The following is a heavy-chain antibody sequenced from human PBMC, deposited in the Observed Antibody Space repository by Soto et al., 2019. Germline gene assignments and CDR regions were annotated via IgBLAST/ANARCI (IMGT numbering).Heavy chain of an antibody. Sequence: GGSLRLSCAVSGFTFSSFVMRWVRQAPGKGLEWVSSISGSGDSTPYADSVKGRFTISRDNSKSTLYLQMNSLRAEDTAVYYCARKATGGHSDYWGQGNLVTVSS. J-gene: IGHJ4*02. CDR3: ARKATGGHSDY. V-gene: IGHV3-23*01. CDR2: ISGSGDST. D-gene: IGHD1-26*01. CDR1: GFTFSSFV.